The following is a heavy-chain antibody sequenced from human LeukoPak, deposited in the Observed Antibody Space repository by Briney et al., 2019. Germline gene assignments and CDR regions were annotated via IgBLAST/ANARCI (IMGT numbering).Heavy chain of an antibody. Sequence: GGSLRLSCAASGFTVSSNYMSWVRQAPGKGLEWVSIIYSGDSTYYADSVKGRFTISRDNSKNTLYLQLNSLRAEDTAVYYCATRIDRGCSWSSFDHWGQGTLVTVSS. J-gene: IGHJ4*02. CDR3: ATRIDRGCSWSSFDH. CDR1: GFTVSSNY. CDR2: IYSGDST. V-gene: IGHV3-66*01. D-gene: IGHD6-13*01.